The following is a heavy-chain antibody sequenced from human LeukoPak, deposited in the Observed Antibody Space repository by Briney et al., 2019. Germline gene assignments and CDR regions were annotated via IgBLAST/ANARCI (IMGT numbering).Heavy chain of an antibody. CDR3: ARASYYDSSGYPDY. D-gene: IGHD3-22*01. CDR2: IIPIFGTA. CDR1: GGTFSSYA. V-gene: IGHV1-69*05. J-gene: IGHJ4*02. Sequence: SVKVSCKASGGTFSSYAISWVRQAPGQGLEWMGGIIPIFGTANYAQKFQGRVTITTDESTSTAYMELSRLRSDDTAVYYCARASYYDSSGYPDYWGQGTLVTVSS.